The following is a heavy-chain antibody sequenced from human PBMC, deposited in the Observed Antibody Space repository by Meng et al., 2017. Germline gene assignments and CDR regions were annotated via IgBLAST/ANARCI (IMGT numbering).Heavy chain of an antibody. CDR2: ISYDGSNK. V-gene: IGHV3-30*04. J-gene: IGHJ4*02. D-gene: IGHD3-10*01. CDR3: ARGRPFQRITMVRGVITFGGFDY. CDR1: GFTFSSYA. Sequence: GESLKISCAASGFTFSSYAMHWDRQAPGKGLEWVAVISYDGSNKYYADSVKGRFTISRDNSKNTLYLQMNSLRAEDTAVYYCARGRPFQRITMVRGVITFGGFDYWGQGTLVTVSS.